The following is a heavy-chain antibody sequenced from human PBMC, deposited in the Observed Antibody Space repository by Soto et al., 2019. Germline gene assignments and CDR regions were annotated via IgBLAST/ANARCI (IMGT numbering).Heavy chain of an antibody. CDR1: GGSIISCGYS. CDR2: IYHSGST. J-gene: IGHJ5*02. CDR3: AREGGDCRGGSCYGTNWFDP. D-gene: IGHD2-15*01. V-gene: IGHV4-30-2*01. Sequence: TLSLTCAVSGGSIISCGYSWSLIRQPPGKGLEWIGYIYHSGSTYYNPSLKSRVTIAVDRSKNQFSLKLSSVTAADTAVYYCAREGGDCRGGSCYGTNWFDPWGQGTLVTVSS.